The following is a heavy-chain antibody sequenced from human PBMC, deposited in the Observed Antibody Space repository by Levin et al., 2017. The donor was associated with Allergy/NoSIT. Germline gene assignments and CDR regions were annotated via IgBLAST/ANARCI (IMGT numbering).Heavy chain of an antibody. CDR1: GYTFTSYY. CDR3: ARAYFYGSGRPKDAFDI. V-gene: IGHV1-46*01. J-gene: IGHJ3*02. CDR2: INPSGGST. D-gene: IGHD3-10*01. Sequence: ASVKVSCKASGYTFTSYYMHWVRQAPGQGLEWMGIINPSGGSTSYAQKFQGRVTMTRDTSTSTVYMELSSLRSEDTAVYYCARAYFYGSGRPKDAFDIWGQGTMVTVSS.